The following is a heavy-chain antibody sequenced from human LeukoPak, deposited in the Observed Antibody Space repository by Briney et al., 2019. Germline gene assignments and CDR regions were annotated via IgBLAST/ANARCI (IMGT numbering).Heavy chain of an antibody. Sequence: SETLSLTCTVSGGSISSYYWSWIRQPAGKGLEWIGRIYTSGSTNYNPSLKSRVTISVDKSKNQFSLKLSSVTAADTAVYYCARGRTYYDPLYYYYMDVWGKGTTVTVSS. D-gene: IGHD3-3*01. V-gene: IGHV4-4*07. J-gene: IGHJ6*03. CDR3: ARGRTYYDPLYYYYMDV. CDR1: GGSISSYY. CDR2: IYTSGST.